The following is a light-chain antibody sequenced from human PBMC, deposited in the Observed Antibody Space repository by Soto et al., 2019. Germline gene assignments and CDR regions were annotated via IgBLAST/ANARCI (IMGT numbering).Light chain of an antibody. V-gene: IGKV1-6*01. J-gene: IGKJ1*01. CDR3: LQDYSYPRT. CDR2: GTS. CDR1: QAIRTD. Sequence: AIRMTQSPSSLSASVGDRVTITCRASQAIRTDLGWYQQRPGKAPKLLIYGTSNLQSGVPSRFSGSGSGTDFTLTINSLQPEDFATYYCLQDYSYPRTFGQGTKLDIK.